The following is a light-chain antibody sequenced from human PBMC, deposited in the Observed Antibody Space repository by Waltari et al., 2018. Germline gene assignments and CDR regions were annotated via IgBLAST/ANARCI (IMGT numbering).Light chain of an antibody. CDR1: QPISGSS. Sequence: EIALTQSPGTLSLSPGERATLPCRASQPISGSSLTWYQRKPGQAPRLLIYGASSRATGIPVRFSGSGSGTDFTLTISRLEPEDSAVYYCQQYDGSSVTFGGGTKVEVK. CDR2: GAS. CDR3: QQYDGSSVT. J-gene: IGKJ4*01. V-gene: IGKV3-20*01.